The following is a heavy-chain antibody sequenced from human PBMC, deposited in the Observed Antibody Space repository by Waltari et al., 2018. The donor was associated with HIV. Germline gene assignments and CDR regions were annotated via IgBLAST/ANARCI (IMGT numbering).Heavy chain of an antibody. Sequence: EVQLVESGGDLVQPGESLRLSCAASGFKFSSFWMNWVRQAPGKRLEWVANIKEDGSEKDYVDSVKGRFTISRDNVKNSLYLQMNSLRAEDTAVYYCARDASYFDFWSGGYYYYGLDVWGQGTTVTVSS. J-gene: IGHJ6*02. D-gene: IGHD3-3*01. CDR2: IKEDGSEK. CDR3: ARDASYFDFWSGGYYYYGLDV. CDR1: GFKFSSFW. V-gene: IGHV3-7*01.